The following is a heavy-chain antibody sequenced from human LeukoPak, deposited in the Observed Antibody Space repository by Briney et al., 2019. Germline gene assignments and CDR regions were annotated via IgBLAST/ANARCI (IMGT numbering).Heavy chain of an antibody. CDR1: GFTLDVYG. CDR3: AKYPYSNPTYYFDY. Sequence: PGRSLRLSCAASGFTLDVYGTQWVRHATGKGVEGVSLISLNRISICYAHSFKAPFTISRDTSHNSLYLQMNCLRAQDTALYYCAKYPYSNPTYYFDYWGQGTLVTVSS. CDR2: ISLNRISI. D-gene: IGHD4-11*01. V-gene: IGHV3-9*01. J-gene: IGHJ4*02.